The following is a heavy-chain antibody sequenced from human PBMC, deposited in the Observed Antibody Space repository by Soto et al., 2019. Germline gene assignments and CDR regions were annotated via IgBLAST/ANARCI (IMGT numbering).Heavy chain of an antibody. V-gene: IGHV3-23*01. D-gene: IGHD4-17*01. Sequence: EVQLLESGGGLVQPGGSLRLSCAASGFTFSSYAMNWVRQAPGKGLEWVSVISGSGGSTYYADSVKGRFTISRDNSKNTLYLQMNSLRAEDTAVYYCSKRTVGWYFDLWGRGTLVTVSS. CDR1: GFTFSSYA. J-gene: IGHJ2*01. CDR2: ISGSGGST. CDR3: SKRTVGWYFDL.